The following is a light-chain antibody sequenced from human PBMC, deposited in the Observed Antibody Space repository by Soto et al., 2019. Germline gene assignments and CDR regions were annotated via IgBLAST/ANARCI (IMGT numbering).Light chain of an antibody. CDR3: QQFSSYPLT. J-gene: IGKJ4*01. CDR1: QSISDT. V-gene: IGKV3-15*01. Sequence: EIVMTQSPATLSVSPGGRATLSCRASQSISDTLAWYQQKPGQAPRLLIYAASTRATGIPARFSGSGSGTDFTLTISSLEPEDFAVYYCQQFSSYPLTFGGGTKVDI. CDR2: AAS.